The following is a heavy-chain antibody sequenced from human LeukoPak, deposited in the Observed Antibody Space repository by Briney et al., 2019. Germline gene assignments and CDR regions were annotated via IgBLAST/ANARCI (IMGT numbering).Heavy chain of an antibody. CDR2: INWNGGST. CDR1: GFTFDDYG. J-gene: IGHJ4*02. D-gene: IGHD3-22*01. CDR3: ARNYYDSSGYDTGTSDY. V-gene: IGHV3-20*04. Sequence: PGGSLILSCAASGFTFDDYGMSWVRQAPGKGLEWVSGINWNGGSTGYADSVKGRFTISRDNAKNSLYLQMNSLRAEDTALYYCARNYYDSSGYDTGTSDYWGQGTLVTASS.